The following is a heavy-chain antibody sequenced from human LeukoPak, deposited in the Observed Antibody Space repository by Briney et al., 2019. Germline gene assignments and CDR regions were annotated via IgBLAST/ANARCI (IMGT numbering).Heavy chain of an antibody. CDR1: GYTFTSYD. Sequence: GASVKVSCKASGYTFTSYDINWVRQATGQGLEWMGWMNPNSGNTGYAQKFQGRVTMTRNTSISTAYMELSSLRSEDTAVYYCARVRGRPLRLLGVVVVAATPAWFDPWGQGTLVTVSS. V-gene: IGHV1-8*01. D-gene: IGHD2-15*01. CDR2: MNPNSGNT. CDR3: ARVRGRPLRLLGVVVVAATPAWFDP. J-gene: IGHJ5*02.